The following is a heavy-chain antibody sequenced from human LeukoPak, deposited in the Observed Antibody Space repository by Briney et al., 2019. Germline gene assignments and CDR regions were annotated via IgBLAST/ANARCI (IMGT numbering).Heavy chain of an antibody. CDR2: ISSSTSYI. V-gene: IGHV3-21*01. D-gene: IGHD4-17*01. Sequence: GGSLRLSSAASGFTFSSYSMNWIRQAPGKGLEWVSSISSSTSYIYYADSVKGRFTISKDNAKNSLYLQMNSLRAEDTAVYYCARAGGSTVSHSDYWGQGTLVTVSS. CDR1: GFTFSSYS. J-gene: IGHJ4*02. CDR3: ARAGGSTVSHSDY.